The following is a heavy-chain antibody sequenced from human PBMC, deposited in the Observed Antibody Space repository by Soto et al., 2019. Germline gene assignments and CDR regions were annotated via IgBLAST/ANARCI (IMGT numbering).Heavy chain of an antibody. Sequence: SETLSLTCTVSGDSISNYFWNWIRQPPGKGLEWIGYVYYSRTTNYNPSLKSRVTISVDTSKNQFSLKVNSVTAADTAVYYCARFQSLYSTTYWAFDSWGQGTLVIVSS. J-gene: IGHJ4*02. CDR2: VYYSRTT. CDR1: GDSISNYF. V-gene: IGHV4-59*01. CDR3: ARFQSLYSTTYWAFDS. D-gene: IGHD6-13*01.